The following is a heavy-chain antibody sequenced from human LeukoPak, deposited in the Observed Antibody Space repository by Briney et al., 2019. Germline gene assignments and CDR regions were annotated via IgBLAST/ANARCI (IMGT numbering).Heavy chain of an antibody. D-gene: IGHD3-16*02. Sequence: SETLSLTCTVSGGSISSYYWSWIRQPAGKGLEWIGRIYTSGSTNYNPSLKSRVTMSVDTSKSQFSLKLSSVTAADTAVYYCAREDMITFGGVIVTWGQGTLVTVSS. V-gene: IGHV4-4*07. J-gene: IGHJ5*02. CDR1: GGSISSYY. CDR3: AREDMITFGGVIVT. CDR2: IYTSGST.